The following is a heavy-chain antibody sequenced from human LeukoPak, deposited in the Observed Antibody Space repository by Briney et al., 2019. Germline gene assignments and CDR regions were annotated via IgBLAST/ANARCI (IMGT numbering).Heavy chain of an antibody. Sequence: ASVKVSCKASGGTFSSYAISWVRQAPGQGLEWMGRIIPILGIANYAQKCQGRVTITADKSTSTAYMELSSLRSEDTAVYYCARGSHDYSNYNYYYYYMDVWGKGTTVTVSS. V-gene: IGHV1-69*04. CDR1: GGTFSSYA. J-gene: IGHJ6*03. CDR2: IIPILGIA. CDR3: ARGSHDYSNYNYYYYYMDV. D-gene: IGHD4-11*01.